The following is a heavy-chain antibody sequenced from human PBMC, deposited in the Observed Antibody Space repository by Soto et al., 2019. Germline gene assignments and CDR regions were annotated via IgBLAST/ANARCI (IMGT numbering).Heavy chain of an antibody. Sequence: PSETLSLTCTVSGGSISSYYWSWIRQPPGKGLEWIGYIYYSGSTNYNPSLKSRVTISVDTSKNQFSLKLSSVTAADTAVHYCAGYYYGSGSYYSFNRWGQGTLVTVSS. CDR2: IYYSGST. J-gene: IGHJ5*02. CDR1: GGSISSYY. D-gene: IGHD3-10*01. V-gene: IGHV4-59*08. CDR3: AGYYYGSGSYYSFNR.